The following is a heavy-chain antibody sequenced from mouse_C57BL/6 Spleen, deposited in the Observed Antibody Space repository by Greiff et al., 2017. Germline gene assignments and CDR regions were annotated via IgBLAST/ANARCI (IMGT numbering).Heavy chain of an antibody. CDR2: ISSGGSYT. V-gene: IGHV5-6*01. D-gene: IGHD4-1*01. CDR3: ARLRNWADYYAMDY. Sequence: EVKLQESGGDLVKPGGSLKLSCAASGFTFSSYGMSWVRQTPDKRLEWVATISSGGSYTYYPDSVKGRFTISRDNAKNTLYLQMSSLKSEDTAMYYCARLRNWADYYAMDYWGQGTSVTVSS. J-gene: IGHJ4*01. CDR1: GFTFSSYG.